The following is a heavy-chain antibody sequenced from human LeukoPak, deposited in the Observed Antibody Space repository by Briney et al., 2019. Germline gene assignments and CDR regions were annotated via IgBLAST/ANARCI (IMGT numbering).Heavy chain of an antibody. CDR3: AKPYPTLTTVGVLDN. CDR1: GFTFSNYA. D-gene: IGHD4-23*01. Sequence: PGMSLRLSCAASGFTFSNYAIHWVRQAPGKGPEWVAAISYDGKLQHFADPVKGRFTISRDQSKNTVYLQINTLTTEDAAVYYCAKPYPTLTTVGVLDNWGQGTLVTVSS. CDR2: ISYDGKLQ. V-gene: IGHV3-30*18. J-gene: IGHJ4*02.